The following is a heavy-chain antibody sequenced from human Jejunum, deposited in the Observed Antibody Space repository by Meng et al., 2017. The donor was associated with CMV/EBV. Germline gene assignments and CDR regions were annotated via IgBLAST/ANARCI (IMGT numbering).Heavy chain of an antibody. CDR2: IYGDDDK. D-gene: IGHD2-15*01. Sequence: SRTSSGLGVGWIRQPPGKALEWLALIYGDDDKRYSPSLNTRLTITKDTFKNQVVLRMTNMDPVDTATYYCAYSYCSTGTCYSFYYWGQGTLVTVSS. J-gene: IGHJ4*02. V-gene: IGHV2-5*02. CDR3: AYSYCSTGTCYSFYY. CDR1: SRTSSGLG.